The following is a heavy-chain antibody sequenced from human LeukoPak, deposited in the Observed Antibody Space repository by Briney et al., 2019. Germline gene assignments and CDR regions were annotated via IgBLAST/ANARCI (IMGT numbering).Heavy chain of an antibody. D-gene: IGHD3-22*01. V-gene: IGHV4-34*01. CDR3: ARVFNHDSHYRHFDY. CDR2: INHSGST. Sequence: PSETLSLTCAVYGGSFSGYYWSWIRQPPGKGLEWIGEINHSGSTNYNPSLKSRVTISVDTSKNQFSLKLSSVTAADTAVYYCARVFNHDSHYRHFDYWGQGTLVTVSS. J-gene: IGHJ4*02. CDR1: GGSFSGYY.